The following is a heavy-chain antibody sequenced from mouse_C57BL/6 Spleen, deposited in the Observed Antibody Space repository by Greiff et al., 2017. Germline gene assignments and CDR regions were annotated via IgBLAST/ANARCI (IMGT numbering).Heavy chain of an antibody. D-gene: IGHD3-1*01. V-gene: IGHV5-16*01. CDR3: ARDRGGHYAMDY. J-gene: IGHJ4*01. CDR2: INYDGSST. Sequence: EVKLMESEGGLVQPGSSMKLSCTASGFTFSDYYMAWVRQVPEKGLEWVANINYDGSSTYYLDSLKSRFIISRDNAKNILYLQMSSLKSEDTATYYCARDRGGHYAMDYWGQGTSVTVSS. CDR1: GFTFSDYY.